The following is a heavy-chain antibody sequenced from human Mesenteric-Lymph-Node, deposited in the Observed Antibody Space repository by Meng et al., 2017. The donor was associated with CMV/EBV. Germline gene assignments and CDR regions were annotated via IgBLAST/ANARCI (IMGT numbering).Heavy chain of an antibody. D-gene: IGHD2-2*01. V-gene: IGHV1-18*01. CDR2: ISAYNGNT. CDR1: GYTFTSDG. J-gene: IGHJ5*02. Sequence: ASVKVSCKASGYTFTSDGISWVRQAPGQGLEWMGWISAYNGNTNYARKLQGRLSMTTGTSTSTAYKELRSLRADGTAVDYYARANDDCISTRCYPCWFDPWGQGTLVTVSS. CDR3: ARANDDCISTRCYPCWFDP.